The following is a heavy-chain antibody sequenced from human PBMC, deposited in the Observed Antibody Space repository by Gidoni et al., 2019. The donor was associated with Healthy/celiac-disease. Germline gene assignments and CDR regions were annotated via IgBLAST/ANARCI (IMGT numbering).Heavy chain of an antibody. V-gene: IGHV3-66*01. CDR2: IYSGGST. Sequence: EVQLVESGGGFVQPGGSLRLSCAASGFTVLSHYLSWVRQATGKGLEWVEVIYSGGSTYYADAVKGRFTSSRDNSKNKLYLQMNSLRAEDTAVYYCARDLRFLEVRGYYYYGMDVWGQGTTVTVSS. CDR1: GFTVLSHY. J-gene: IGHJ6*02. D-gene: IGHD3-3*01. CDR3: ARDLRFLEVRGYYYYGMDV.